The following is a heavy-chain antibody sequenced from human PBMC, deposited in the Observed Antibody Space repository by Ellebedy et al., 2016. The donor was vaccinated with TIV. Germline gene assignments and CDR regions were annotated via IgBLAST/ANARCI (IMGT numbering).Heavy chain of an antibody. D-gene: IGHD1-26*01. CDR3: ARDFGELLPALNFDY. V-gene: IGHV3-21*01. CDR2: ISGSRSYI. CDR1: GFTFSTYS. Sequence: GESLKISCAASGFTFSTYSMNWVRQAPGTRLEWVVFISGSRSYIYYADSVMGRLTISRDNAKNSLYLQMNSLRGEDTAVYYCARDFGELLPALNFDYWGQGSLVTVSS. J-gene: IGHJ4*02.